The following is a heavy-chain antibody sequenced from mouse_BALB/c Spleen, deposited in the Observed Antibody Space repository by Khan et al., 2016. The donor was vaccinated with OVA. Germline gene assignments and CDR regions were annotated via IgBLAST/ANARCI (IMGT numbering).Heavy chain of an antibody. J-gene: IGHJ3*01. CDR2: ISSAGDYT. CDR3: ARDYWFVY. V-gene: IGHV5-6*01. CDR1: GFTFSTYS. D-gene: IGHD2-13*01. Sequence: EVELVESGGDLVRPGGSLKLSCSASGFTFSTYSMSWVRQTPDKRLEWVATISSAGDYTFFPDSVKGRFTISRDNARNTLYLQMSSLRSEDTAMYSCARDYWFVYWGRGTLVTVSA.